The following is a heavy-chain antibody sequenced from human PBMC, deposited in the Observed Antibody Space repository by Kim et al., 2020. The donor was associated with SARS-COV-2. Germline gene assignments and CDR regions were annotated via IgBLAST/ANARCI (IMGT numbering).Heavy chain of an antibody. V-gene: IGHV4-34*01. Sequence: SETLSLTCAVYGGSFSGYYWSWIRQPPGKGLEWIGEINHSGSTNYNPSLKSRVTISVDTSKNQFSLKLSSVTAADTAVYYCARGFWRERRFDYWGQGTLVTVSS. CDR3: ARGFWRERRFDY. D-gene: IGHD1-1*01. CDR1: GGSFSGYY. CDR2: INHSGST. J-gene: IGHJ4*02.